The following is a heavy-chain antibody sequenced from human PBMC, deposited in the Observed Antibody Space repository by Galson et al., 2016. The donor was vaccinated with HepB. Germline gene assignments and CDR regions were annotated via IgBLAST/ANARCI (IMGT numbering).Heavy chain of an antibody. V-gene: IGHV3-48*01. CDR2: ISGSSNTI. J-gene: IGHJ5*01. Sequence: SLRLSCAASGFTFSSHSMNWVRQAPGKGLEWVAYISGSSNTIHYADSVRGRFTISRDNSENTLYLQMNSLRPEDTAVYLCARDSGSSWYLMYNWFDSWGQGTLVAVSS. CDR3: ARDSGSSWYLMYNWFDS. D-gene: IGHD6-13*01. CDR1: GFTFSSHS.